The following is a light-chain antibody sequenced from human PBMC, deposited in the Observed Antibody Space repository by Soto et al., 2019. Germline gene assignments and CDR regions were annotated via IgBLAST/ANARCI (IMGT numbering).Light chain of an antibody. CDR1: QSVTSSY. CDR2: GAS. Sequence: EIVLTQSPGTLSLSPGERATLSCRASQSVTSSYLAWYQQKPGQAPRLLIYGASNRATGFPDRFSGSGSGTDFTLTISRLEPEDFAVYYCLQYARSPLTFGPGTKVD. J-gene: IGKJ3*01. CDR3: LQYARSPLT. V-gene: IGKV3-20*01.